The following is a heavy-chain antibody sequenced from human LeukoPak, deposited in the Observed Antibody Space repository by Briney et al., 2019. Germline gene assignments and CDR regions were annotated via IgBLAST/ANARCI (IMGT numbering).Heavy chain of an antibody. Sequence: SETLSLTCTVSGYSISSGYYWGWIRQPPGKGLEWIGSIYHSGSTYYNPSLKSRVTISVDTSKNQFSLKLSSVTAADTAAYYCAREVAAAGGSYMDVWAKGPRSPSP. CDR1: GYSISSGYY. D-gene: IGHD6-13*01. CDR3: AREVAAAGGSYMDV. CDR2: IYHSGST. J-gene: IGHJ6*03. V-gene: IGHV4-38-2*02.